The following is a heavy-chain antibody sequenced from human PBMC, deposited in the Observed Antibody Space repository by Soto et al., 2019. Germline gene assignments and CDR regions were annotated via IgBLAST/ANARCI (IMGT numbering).Heavy chain of an antibody. J-gene: IGHJ4*02. V-gene: IGHV3-21*06. CDR2: ISSSSSYI. D-gene: IGHD3-10*01. Sequence: EVQLVESGGGLVKPGGSLRLSCAASGFTFSSYSMNWVRQAPGKGLEWVSSISSSSSYIYYADSVKGRFTISRDNAKNSLYLQTNSRRAEDTAVYYCARERSGSYSYFDYWGQGTLVTVSS. CDR1: GFTFSSYS. CDR3: ARERSGSYSYFDY.